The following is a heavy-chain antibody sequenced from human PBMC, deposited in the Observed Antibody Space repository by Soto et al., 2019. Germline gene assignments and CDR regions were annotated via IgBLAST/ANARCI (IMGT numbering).Heavy chain of an antibody. Sequence: GASVKVSCKASGGTFSSYAISWVRQAPGQGLEWMGGIIPIFGTANYAQKFQGRVTITADKSTSTAYMELSSLRSEDTAVYYCALITGTTLDDPWGQGTLVTVSS. V-gene: IGHV1-69*06. J-gene: IGHJ5*02. CDR1: GGTFSSYA. CDR2: IIPIFGTA. CDR3: ALITGTTLDDP. D-gene: IGHD1-7*01.